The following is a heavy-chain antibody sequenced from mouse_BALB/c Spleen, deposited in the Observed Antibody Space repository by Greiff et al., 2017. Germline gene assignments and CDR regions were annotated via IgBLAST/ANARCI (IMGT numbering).Heavy chain of an antibody. Sequence: EVKLVESGGGLVQPGGSLKLSCAASGFTFSSYTMSWVRQTPEKRLEWVAYISNGGGSTYSPDTVKGRFTISRDNAKNTLYLQMSSLKSEDTAMYYCARQGLLRRPFDVWGAGTTVTVSS. CDR3: ARQGLLRRPFDV. CDR2: ISNGGGST. J-gene: IGHJ1*01. V-gene: IGHV5-12-2*01. CDR1: GFTFSSYT. D-gene: IGHD1-2*01.